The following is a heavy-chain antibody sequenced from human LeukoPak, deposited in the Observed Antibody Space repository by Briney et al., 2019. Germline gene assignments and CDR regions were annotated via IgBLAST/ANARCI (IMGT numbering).Heavy chain of an antibody. CDR3: ARDQAGYSGYDFAFDI. J-gene: IGHJ3*02. CDR1: GGSISTYY. D-gene: IGHD5-12*01. V-gene: IGHV4-59*01. Sequence: SETLSLTCTVSGGSISTYYWSWIRQPPGKPLEWIGSISYTGSTDHSPSLRSRLTISVDTSNNQFSLRVTSVTAADTAVYYCARDQAGYSGYDFAFDIWGQGTMVTVSS. CDR2: ISYTGST.